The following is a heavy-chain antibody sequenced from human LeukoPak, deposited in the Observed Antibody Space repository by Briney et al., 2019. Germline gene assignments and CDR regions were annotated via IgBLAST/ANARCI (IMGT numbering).Heavy chain of an antibody. J-gene: IGHJ4*02. CDR1: GFTFSSYW. V-gene: IGHV3-74*01. CDR3: ASDREYYYGSGSFDY. Sequence: GGSLRLSCAPSGFTFSSYWMHWVRQAPGKGPVWVSHIKSDGSSTRYADSVKGRFTISRDYTKNTLYLQMNSLRAEDTAVYYCASDREYYYGSGSFDYWGQGTLVTVSS. CDR2: IKSDGSST. D-gene: IGHD3-10*01.